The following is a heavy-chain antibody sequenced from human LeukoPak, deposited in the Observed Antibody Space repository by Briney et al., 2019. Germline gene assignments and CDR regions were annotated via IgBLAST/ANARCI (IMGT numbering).Heavy chain of an antibody. J-gene: IGHJ4*02. CDR3: TTYRYYDPKYHY. CDR1: GFTFSNAW. D-gene: IGHD3-9*01. CDR2: IKSKTDGGTI. Sequence: GGSLRLSCAASGFTFSNAWMSWVRQAPGKGLEWVGRIKSKTDGGTIDYAAPVKGRFTISRDDSKNTLYLQMNSLKTEDTAVYYCTTYRYYDPKYHYWGQGTLVTVSS. V-gene: IGHV3-15*01.